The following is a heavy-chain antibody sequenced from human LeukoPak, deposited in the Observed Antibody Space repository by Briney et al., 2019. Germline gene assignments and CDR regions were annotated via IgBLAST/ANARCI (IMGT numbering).Heavy chain of an antibody. J-gene: IGHJ4*02. CDR3: TTWGPKNLDY. V-gene: IGHV3-15*01. CDR2: IKSKTAGETT. Sequence: SGGSVRLSCAASGFTFSNAWMSWVRQAPGKGLEWVGRIKSKTAGETTDYAAPVKGRCTISSDDSKNTLYLQMNSLKTEDTAVYYCTTWGPKNLDYWGQGTLVTVSS. CDR1: GFTFSNAW. D-gene: IGHD3-16*01.